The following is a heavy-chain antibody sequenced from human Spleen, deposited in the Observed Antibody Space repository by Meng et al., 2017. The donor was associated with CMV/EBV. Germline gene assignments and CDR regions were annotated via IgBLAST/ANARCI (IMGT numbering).Heavy chain of an antibody. CDR2: IYSGDSRT. D-gene: IGHD5-18*01. CDR3: AKDDNGYTGEGGS. Sequence: ASGFTFRNYARSWGRQAPGKGLEWVSVIYSGDSRTFYADSVKGRFTISRDNSKDTLYLQMNSLRAEDTAVYYCAKDDNGYTGEGGSWGQGTLVTVSS. J-gene: IGHJ5*02. CDR1: GFTFRNYA. V-gene: IGHV3-23*03.